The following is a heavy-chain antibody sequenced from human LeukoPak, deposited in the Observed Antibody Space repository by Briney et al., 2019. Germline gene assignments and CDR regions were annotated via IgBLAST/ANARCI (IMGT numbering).Heavy chain of an antibody. V-gene: IGHV3-23*01. CDR3: ANLRGFVTLDF. CDR2: ISGSGGST. D-gene: IGHD3-10*01. Sequence: GGSLRLSCAASRFTFSTYAMSWVRQAPGKGLEWVSAISGSGGSTYYADSVKGRFTISRDNSKNTLYLQMNSLRAEDTAVYYCANLRGFVTLDFWGQGTLVTVSS. J-gene: IGHJ4*02. CDR1: RFTFSTYA.